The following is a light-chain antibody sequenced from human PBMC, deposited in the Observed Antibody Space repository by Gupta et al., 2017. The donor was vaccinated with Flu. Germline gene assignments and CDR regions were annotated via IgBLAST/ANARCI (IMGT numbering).Light chain of an antibody. CDR3: QQYYSTPLS. CDR1: QRGLYSSNNKNY. CDR2: WAS. J-gene: IGKJ4*01. V-gene: IGKV4-1*01. Sequence: NCKSSQRGLYSSNNKNYLAWYQQKPGQPPKLLIYWASTRESGVPDRFSGSGSGTDFTLTISSLQAEDVAVYYCQQYYSTPLSFGGGTKVEIK.